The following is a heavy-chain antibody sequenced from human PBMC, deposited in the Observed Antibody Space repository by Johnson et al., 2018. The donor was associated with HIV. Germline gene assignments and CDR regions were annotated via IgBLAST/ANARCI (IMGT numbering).Heavy chain of an antibody. CDR2: IRYDGSNK. D-gene: IGHD2-15*01. V-gene: IGHV3-30*02. J-gene: IGHJ3*02. CDR1: GFTFDDYG. CDR3: AKNGGVGGGSSNGAFDI. Sequence: QVQLVESGGGVVRPGRSLRLSCAASGFTFDDYGMSWVRQAPGKGLEWVAFIRYDGSNKYYADSVKGRFTISRDNSKNTLYLQMNSLRAEDTAVYYCAKNGGVGGGSSNGAFDIWGQGTMVTVSS.